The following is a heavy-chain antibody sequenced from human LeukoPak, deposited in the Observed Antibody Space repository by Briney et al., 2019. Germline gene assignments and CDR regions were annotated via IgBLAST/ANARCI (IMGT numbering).Heavy chain of an antibody. CDR3: ARVVGYGGNFDY. CDR2: IYYSGST. Sequence: SETLSLTCTVSGGSISSYYGSWIRQPPGKGLEWIGYIYYSGSTNYNPSLKSRVTISVDTSKNQFSLKLSSVTAADTAVYYCARVVGYGGNFDYWGQGTLVTVSS. V-gene: IGHV4-59*01. CDR1: GGSISSYY. D-gene: IGHD4-23*01. J-gene: IGHJ4*02.